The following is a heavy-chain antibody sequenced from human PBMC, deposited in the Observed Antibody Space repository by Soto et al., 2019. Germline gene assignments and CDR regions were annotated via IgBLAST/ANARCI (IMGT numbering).Heavy chain of an antibody. Sequence: SETLSLTCTVSGGSISNYYWNWIRQSPGKGPEWIGYIYPSGSTHYNPSLQNRVTISIDASKNQVSLNVNSVTAADTAVYYCARDHPHSYGVYYFDYWGQGTPVTVSS. CDR2: IYPSGST. J-gene: IGHJ4*02. CDR3: ARDHPHSYGVYYFDY. CDR1: GGSISNYY. D-gene: IGHD5-18*01. V-gene: IGHV4-59*01.